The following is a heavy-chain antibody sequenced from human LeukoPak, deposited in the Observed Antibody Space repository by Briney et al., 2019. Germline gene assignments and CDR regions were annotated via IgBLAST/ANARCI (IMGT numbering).Heavy chain of an antibody. J-gene: IGHJ4*02. CDR1: GGSISSYY. D-gene: IGHD4-23*01. Sequence: SETLSLTCTVSGGSISSYYWSWIRQPPGKGLEWIGYIYYSGSTNYNPSLKSRVTISVDTSKNQFSLKLSSVTAADTAVYYCARGETTVVRTFDYWGQGTLVTVSS. CDR2: IYYSGST. V-gene: IGHV4-59*12. CDR3: ARGETTVVRTFDY.